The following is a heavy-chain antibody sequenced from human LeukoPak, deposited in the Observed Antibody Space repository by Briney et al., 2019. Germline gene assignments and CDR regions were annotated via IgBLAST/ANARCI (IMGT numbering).Heavy chain of an antibody. CDR3: ARDLRIESGSYLDY. D-gene: IGHD1-26*01. CDR1: GFTFNTYS. CDR2: ISSSGSTI. Sequence: GGSLRLSCEASGFTFNTYSMNWARQAPGKGRERVSYISSSGSTIYYADSVKGRFISSRDNTKNSLYLQMNSLRAEDTAIYYCARDLRIESGSYLDYWGQGTLVTVSS. V-gene: IGHV3-48*04. J-gene: IGHJ4*02.